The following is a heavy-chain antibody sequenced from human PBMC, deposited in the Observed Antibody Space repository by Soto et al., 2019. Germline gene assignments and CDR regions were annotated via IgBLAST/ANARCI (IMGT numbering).Heavy chain of an antibody. CDR1: GGSFSGYY. Sequence: QVQLQQWGAGLLKPSETLSLTCAVYGGSFSGYYWSWIRQPPGKGLEWIGEINHSGSTNYNPSLKSRVPISVDTSKNQFSLKLSSVTAADTAVYYCARVPLRFWSGYEYYFDYWGQGTLVTVSS. CDR3: ARVPLRFWSGYEYYFDY. D-gene: IGHD3-3*01. CDR2: INHSGST. V-gene: IGHV4-34*01. J-gene: IGHJ4*02.